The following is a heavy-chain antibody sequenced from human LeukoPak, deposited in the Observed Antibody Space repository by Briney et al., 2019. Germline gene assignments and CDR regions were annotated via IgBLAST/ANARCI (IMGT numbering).Heavy chain of an antibody. V-gene: IGHV1-8*01. CDR3: ARGNYYGSGSTFMFLSPILNYYYYYYMDV. CDR1: GYTFTSFD. J-gene: IGHJ6*03. Sequence: ASVKVSCKASGYTFTSFDINWVRQATGQGLEWMGWMNPNRGNTGYAQKFQGRVTMTRNTSISTAYMELSSLRSEDTAVYYCARGNYYGSGSTFMFLSPILNYYYYYYMDVWGKGTTVTISS. CDR2: MNPNRGNT. D-gene: IGHD3-10*01.